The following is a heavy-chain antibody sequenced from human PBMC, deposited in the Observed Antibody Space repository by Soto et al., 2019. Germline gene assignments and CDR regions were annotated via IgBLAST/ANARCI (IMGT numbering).Heavy chain of an antibody. D-gene: IGHD6-6*01. Sequence: QVQLQESGPGLVKPSGTLSLTCAVSSGSISSSNWWSWVRQPPGKGLEWIGEIYHSGSTNYNPSLKSRVTLSVDKSKNQFSLKLSSVPAADAAVYYCARGGGQLVFDIWVQGTMVTVSS. J-gene: IGHJ3*02. CDR1: SGSISSSNW. CDR2: IYHSGST. CDR3: ARGGGQLVFDI. V-gene: IGHV4-4*02.